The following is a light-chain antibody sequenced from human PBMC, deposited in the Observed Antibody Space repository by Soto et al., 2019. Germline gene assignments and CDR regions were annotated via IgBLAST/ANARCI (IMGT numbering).Light chain of an antibody. CDR2: AAS. J-gene: IGKJ1*01. CDR1: QGISTY. V-gene: IGKV1-27*01. CDR3: QNYNGAPWT. Sequence: DIQMTQSPSSLSASVGDRVTITCRASQGISTYLVWYQQKPGTVPKLLIFAASTLHSGVPSRFSGSGSGTDFTITISSIQPEDVATYYCQNYNGAPWTFGQGTKVEI.